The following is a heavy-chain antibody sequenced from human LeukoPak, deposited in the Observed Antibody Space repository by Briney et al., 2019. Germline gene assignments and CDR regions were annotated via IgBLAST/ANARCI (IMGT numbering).Heavy chain of an antibody. J-gene: IGHJ4*02. CDR2: ISNNGVST. Sequence: RPGGSLRLSCAASGFTFNTYAMTWVRQAPGKGLEWVSTISNNGVSTYQADSVKGRFTISRDNSKNTLYLQMNSLRAEDTAVYYCAASMGGTRGRGDYWGQGTLVTVSS. V-gene: IGHV3-23*01. D-gene: IGHD1-1*01. CDR1: GFTFNTYA. CDR3: AASMGGTRGRGDY.